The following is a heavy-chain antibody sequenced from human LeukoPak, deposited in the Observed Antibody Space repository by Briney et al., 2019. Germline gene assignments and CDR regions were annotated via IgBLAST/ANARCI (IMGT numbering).Heavy chain of an antibody. V-gene: IGHV5-51*01. CDR1: GYTFLTSW. D-gene: IGHD1-1*01. CDR2: IYPTDSDT. CDR3: ALRSGNDDAYDF. Sequence: EPLKFSCKGFGYTFLTSWFAWVGKIPGKGLGGMGIIYPTDSDTRTSPSFQGQVTISVDKSITNAYLQWRSLKASDTAIYSCALRSGNDDAYDFWGQGTMVTVSS. J-gene: IGHJ3*01.